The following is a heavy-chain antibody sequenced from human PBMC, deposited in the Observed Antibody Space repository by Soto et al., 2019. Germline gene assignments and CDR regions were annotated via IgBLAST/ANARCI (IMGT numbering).Heavy chain of an antibody. CDR3: AKDVGYCTNGVCLYNWFDP. J-gene: IGHJ5*02. CDR1: GFTFNSYG. D-gene: IGHD2-8*01. CDR2: ISYDGNNI. Sequence: GGSLRLSCAASGFTFNSYGIHWVRQAPGKALEWVAVISYDGNNIYYGDSVQGRFTISRDNSKNAIYLQMNSLRAEDTAVYYCAKDVGYCTNGVCLYNWFDPWGQGTLVTVSS. V-gene: IGHV3-30*18.